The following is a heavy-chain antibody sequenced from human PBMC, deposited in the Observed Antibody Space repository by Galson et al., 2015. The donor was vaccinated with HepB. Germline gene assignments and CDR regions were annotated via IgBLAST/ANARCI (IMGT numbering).Heavy chain of an antibody. D-gene: IGHD3-22*01. CDR2: IKSKADGGAA. V-gene: IGHV3-15*01. Sequence: SLRLSCAVSGFTFSAAWLSWVRQTPGKGLEWVGQIKSKADGGAADYAAPVKGRFIISRDDSKNTLYLQMNNLKSEDTAMYYCTNIAEYYDSFDEYRPSQVFDYWGQGTLVTVSS. J-gene: IGHJ4*02. CDR1: GFTFSAAW. CDR3: TNIAEYYDSFDEYRPSQVFDY.